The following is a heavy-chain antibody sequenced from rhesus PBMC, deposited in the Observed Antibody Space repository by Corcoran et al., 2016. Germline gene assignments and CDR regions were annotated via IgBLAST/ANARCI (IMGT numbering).Heavy chain of an antibody. CDR3: VRHPEHANFEYRFPV. CDR2: IGGRGWET. D-gene: IGHD4-17*01. Sequence: QGQLQESGPGLVKPSETLSLTCSVSGYSISSGYGWSWIRQFPGKGLEWIGYIGGRGWETKKTPPRRRRVTISKDTTKNQFSLTLTSVVAADTAVYYCVRHPEHANFEYRFPVWGAGVLVTVSS. V-gene: IGHV4-127*01. J-gene: IGHJ5-1*01. CDR1: GYSISSGYG.